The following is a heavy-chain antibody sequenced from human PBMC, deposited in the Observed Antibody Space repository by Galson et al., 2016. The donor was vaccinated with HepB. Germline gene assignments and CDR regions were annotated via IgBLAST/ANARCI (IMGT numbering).Heavy chain of an antibody. J-gene: IGHJ3*02. Sequence: PLSLTCTVSGGSISSSTYYWTWIRQHPGKGLEWIGYTYYNVGTYYNPSLKSRITMSVDTSKNQFSLKLSSVTAADTAVYYCARGMSDAFDIWGQGTKVTVSS. V-gene: IGHV4-31*03. CDR2: TYYNVGT. CDR1: GGSISSSTYY. CDR3: ARGMSDAFDI.